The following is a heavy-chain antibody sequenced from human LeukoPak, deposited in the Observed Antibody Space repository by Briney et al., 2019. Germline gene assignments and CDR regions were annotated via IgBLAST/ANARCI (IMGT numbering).Heavy chain of an antibody. D-gene: IGHD3-22*01. CDR3: ASSVVVIRFFDY. J-gene: IGHJ4*02. CDR2: VGLSGDTT. V-gene: IGHV3-23*01. Sequence: GGSLRLSCAASGFTFSSYAMSWVRQAPGKGLGWVSGVGLSGDTTNHADSVKGRFTISRDNSKNTLFLQMNSLRAEDTAVYYCASSVVVIRFFDYWGQGTLVTVSS. CDR1: GFTFSSYA.